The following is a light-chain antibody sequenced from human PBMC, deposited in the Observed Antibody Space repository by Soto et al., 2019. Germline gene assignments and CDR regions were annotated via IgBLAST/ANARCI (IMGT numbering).Light chain of an antibody. V-gene: IGKV1-5*01. CDR2: DAS. CDR3: QKYETFSGT. Sequence: DIQMTHSPSTLSASVVDTVTVTCRASQSVSGWLAWYQQKPGEAPKLLIYDASALPRGVPSRFSGSGSGTKFTLTIASLQPDDFATYYCQKYETFSGTCGPGTKGDIK. CDR1: QSVSGW. J-gene: IGKJ1*01.